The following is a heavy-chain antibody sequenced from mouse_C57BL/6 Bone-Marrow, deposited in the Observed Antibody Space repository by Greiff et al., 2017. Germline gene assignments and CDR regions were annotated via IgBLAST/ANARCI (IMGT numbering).Heavy chain of an antibody. J-gene: IGHJ3*01. V-gene: IGHV1-5*01. CDR3: TRNTAPARGFAY. Sequence: VQLQQSGTVLARPGASVKMSCKTSGYTFTSYWMHWVKPRPGQGLEWIGAIYPGNSDTSYNQKFKGKAKLTAVTSASTAYRELSSLTNEDSAVYYCTRNTAPARGFAYWGQGTLVTVSA. CDR2: IYPGNSDT. CDR1: GYTFTSYW. D-gene: IGHD3-1*01.